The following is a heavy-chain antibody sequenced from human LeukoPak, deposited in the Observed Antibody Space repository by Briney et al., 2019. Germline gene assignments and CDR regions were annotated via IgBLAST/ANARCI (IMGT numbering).Heavy chain of an antibody. D-gene: IGHD1-1*01. CDR2: IYSGGTT. Sequence: PGGTLRLSCAASGFTFSNFGMSWVRQAPGKGLEWVSVIYSGGTTYYADSVKGRFTISRDNSKNTLYLQMNSLRADDTAVYYCARTGNPATGDYWGQGTLVTVSS. CDR1: GFTFSNFG. V-gene: IGHV3-53*01. CDR3: ARTGNPATGDY. J-gene: IGHJ4*02.